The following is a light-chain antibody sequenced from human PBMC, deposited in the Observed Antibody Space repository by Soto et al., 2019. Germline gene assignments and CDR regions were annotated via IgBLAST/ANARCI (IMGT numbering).Light chain of an antibody. Sequence: ILMTQSPATLSVSPGERATLSCRASQSVSNNLAWYQQKPGQASRLLIYDASTRATGIPARFSGSGSGTEFTLTITGLHSEDFAVYYCQQYNNWPPWTFGQGTKVAIK. CDR2: DAS. CDR1: QSVSNN. V-gene: IGKV3-15*01. CDR3: QQYNNWPPWT. J-gene: IGKJ1*01.